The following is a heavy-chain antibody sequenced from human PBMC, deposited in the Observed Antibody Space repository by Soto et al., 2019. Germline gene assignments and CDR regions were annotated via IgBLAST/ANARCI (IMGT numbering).Heavy chain of an antibody. CDR2: IIPIFGTA. J-gene: IGHJ6*02. Sequence: QVQLVQSGAEVKKPGSSVKVSCKASGGTFSSYAISWVRQAPGQGLEWMGGIIPIFGTANYAQKFQGRVTITADESTSTAYMELSSLRSEDTAVYYCASQMGVTGTYEHYYGMDVWGQGTTVTVSS. CDR3: ASQMGVTGTYEHYYGMDV. CDR1: GGTFSSYA. D-gene: IGHD1-7*01. V-gene: IGHV1-69*12.